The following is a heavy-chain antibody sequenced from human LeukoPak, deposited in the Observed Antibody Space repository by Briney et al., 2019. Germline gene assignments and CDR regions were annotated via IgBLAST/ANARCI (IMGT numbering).Heavy chain of an antibody. CDR2: IYYSGST. Sequence: PSETLSLTCTVSGGSISSYYWSWIRQPPGKGLEWIGYIYYSGSTNYNPSLKSRVTISVDTSKNQFSLKLSSVTAADTAVYYCARAPYSYPEYYFDYWGQGTLVTVSS. CDR3: ARAPYSYPEYYFDY. J-gene: IGHJ4*02. V-gene: IGHV4-59*08. CDR1: GGSISSYY. D-gene: IGHD5-18*01.